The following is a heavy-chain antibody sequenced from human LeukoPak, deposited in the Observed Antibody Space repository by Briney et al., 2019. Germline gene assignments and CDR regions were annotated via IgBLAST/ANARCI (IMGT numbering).Heavy chain of an antibody. J-gene: IGHJ5*02. CDR2: IYYSGST. D-gene: IGHD1-26*01. CDR3: AKHGELLSWFDP. V-gene: IGHV4-39*01. CDR1: GGSISSSSYY. Sequence: PSETLSLTCTVSGGSISSSSYYWGWIRQPPGKGLEWIGSIYYSGSTYYNPSLKSRVTISVDTSKNHFSLKLRSVTAADTAVYYCAKHGELLSWFDPWGQGTQVTVSS.